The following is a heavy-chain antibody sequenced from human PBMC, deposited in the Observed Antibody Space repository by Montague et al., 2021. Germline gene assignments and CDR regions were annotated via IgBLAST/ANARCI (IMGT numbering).Heavy chain of an antibody. Sequence: SETLSLTCSVSGDSINGWYWSRIRQPPGKGLEWIGYIYYSRRTNYNPSLKSRVTISVDTSKNQFSLKLSSVTAADTAFYYCAVTNPYYYYGMDVWGQGTTVTVSS. V-gene: IGHV4-59*01. D-gene: IGHD1-14*01. J-gene: IGHJ6*02. CDR1: GDSINGWY. CDR2: IYYSRRT. CDR3: AVTNPYYYYGMDV.